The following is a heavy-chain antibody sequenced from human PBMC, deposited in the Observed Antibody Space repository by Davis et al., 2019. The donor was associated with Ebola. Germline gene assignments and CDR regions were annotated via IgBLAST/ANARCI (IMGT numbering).Heavy chain of an antibody. CDR1: VITFTSYA. CDR2: ISGSGGST. J-gene: IGHJ6*04. D-gene: IGHD6-13*01. Sequence: GGSLRLSCTDSVITFTSYAMTWVRQAPGKGLEWVSAISGSGGSTYYADSVKGRFTISRDNPKKTLYLQMNSLRAEDTAVYYCAKDPQQIQYYYYGMDVWGKGTTVTVSS. V-gene: IGHV3-23*01. CDR3: AKDPQQIQYYYYGMDV.